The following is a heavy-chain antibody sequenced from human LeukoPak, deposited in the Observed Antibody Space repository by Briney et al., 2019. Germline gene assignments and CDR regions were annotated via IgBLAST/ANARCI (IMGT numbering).Heavy chain of an antibody. V-gene: IGHV3-73*01. J-gene: IGHJ4*02. CDR2: IRSKANSYAT. Sequence: GGSLRLSCAASGSTFSGSAMHWVRQASGKGLEWVGRIRSKANSYATAYAASVKGRFTISRDDSKNTAYLQMNSLKTEDTAVYYCTIAGGYVPEGYWGQGTLVTVSS. CDR1: GSTFSGSA. D-gene: IGHD5-12*01. CDR3: TIAGGYVPEGY.